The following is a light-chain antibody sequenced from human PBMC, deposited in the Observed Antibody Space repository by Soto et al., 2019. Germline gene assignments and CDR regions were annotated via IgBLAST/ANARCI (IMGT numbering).Light chain of an antibody. J-gene: IGKJ2*01. CDR3: KRYGSSPET. V-gene: IGKV3-20*01. CDR1: HRVSSSY. CDR2: GAS. Sequence: ETVSTPSPAAPSLSPGERATRSGRASHRVSSSYLAGYQQRPGQAPRLLVYGASGVATPVPGGFSGSGAGNDFALTNSRREREDFVVYYCKRYGSSPETFGRGSQV.